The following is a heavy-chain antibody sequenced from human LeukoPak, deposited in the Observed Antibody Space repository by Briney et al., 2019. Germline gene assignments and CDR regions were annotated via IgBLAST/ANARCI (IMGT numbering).Heavy chain of an antibody. Sequence: GESLKISCKSSGYSLTSYWIGWVRQMPGKGLEWMGIIYPGDSDTRYSPSFQGQVTISADKSISTAYLQWSSLKASDTAMYYCARQYDSSGYYYFDYWGQGTLVTVSS. CDR3: ARQYDSSGYYYFDY. CDR2: IYPGDSDT. V-gene: IGHV5-51*01. CDR1: GYSLTSYW. D-gene: IGHD3-22*01. J-gene: IGHJ4*02.